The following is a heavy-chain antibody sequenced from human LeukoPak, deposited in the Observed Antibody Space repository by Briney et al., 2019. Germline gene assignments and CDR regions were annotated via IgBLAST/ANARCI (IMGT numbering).Heavy chain of an antibody. CDR1: GFTFDDYG. CDR2: INWNGGST. V-gene: IGHV3-20*04. Sequence: GGSLRLSCAASGFTFDDYGMSWVRQAPGKGLEWVSGINWNGGSTGYADSVKGRFTISRDNAKNSLYLQMNSLRAEDMALYYCAKDRGDFWSGSAFDIWGQGTMVTVSS. J-gene: IGHJ3*02. CDR3: AKDRGDFWSGSAFDI. D-gene: IGHD3-3*01.